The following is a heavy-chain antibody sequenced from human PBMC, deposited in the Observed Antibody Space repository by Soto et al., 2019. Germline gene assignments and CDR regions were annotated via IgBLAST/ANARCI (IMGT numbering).Heavy chain of an antibody. CDR1: GYTFTSYY. CDR3: ARASMYIWNDH. CDR2: VNPSSGNT. Sequence: ASVKVSCKTSGYTFTSYYMHWVRQAPGQGLEWMGSVNPSSGNTIYAQKFHGRVTMTRDTSISTAYMELSSLKSDDTAIYYCARASMYIWNDHWGQGTLVTVSS. D-gene: IGHD1-20*01. V-gene: IGHV1-46*01. J-gene: IGHJ5*02.